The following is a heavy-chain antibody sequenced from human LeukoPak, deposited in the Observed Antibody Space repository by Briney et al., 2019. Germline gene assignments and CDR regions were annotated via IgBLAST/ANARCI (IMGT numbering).Heavy chain of an antibody. J-gene: IGHJ6*02. D-gene: IGHD1-26*01. V-gene: IGHV1-18*01. CDR1: GYTFTSYG. Sequence: GASVKVSCKASGYTFTSYGISWVRQAPGQGLEWMGWISAYNGNTNYAQKLQGRVTMTTDTSTSTAYMELRSLRSDDTAVYYCASKGDRDPYSGSYFDYYGMDVWGQGTTVTVSS. CDR2: ISAYNGNT. CDR3: ASKGDRDPYSGSYFDYYGMDV.